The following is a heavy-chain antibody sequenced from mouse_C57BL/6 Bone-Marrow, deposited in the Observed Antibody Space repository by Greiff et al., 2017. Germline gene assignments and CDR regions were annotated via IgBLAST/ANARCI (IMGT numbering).Heavy chain of an antibody. CDR1: GYTFTSYW. CDR2: IHPSDSDT. V-gene: IGHV1-74*01. Sequence: LQQPGASVKVSCKASGYTFTSYWMHWVKQRPGQGLEWIGRIHPSDSDTNYNQKFKGKATLTVDKSSSTAYMQLSSLTSEDSAVYYCAISAQAFYYAMDYWGQGTSGTVSS. CDR3: AISAQAFYYAMDY. J-gene: IGHJ4*01. D-gene: IGHD3-2*02.